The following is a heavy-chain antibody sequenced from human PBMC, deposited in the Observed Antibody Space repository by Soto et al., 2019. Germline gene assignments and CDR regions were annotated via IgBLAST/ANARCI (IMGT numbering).Heavy chain of an antibody. D-gene: IGHD2-2*01. CDR2: IYHSGST. V-gene: IGHV4-4*02. CDR3: ARDMEAISVVPAAMPVSYYYYYMDV. CDR1: SGSISSSNW. J-gene: IGHJ6*03. Sequence: SETLSLTCAVSSGSISSSNWWSWVRQPPGKGLEWIGEIYHSGSTNYNPSLKSRVTISVDKSKNQFSLKLSSVTAADTAVYYCARDMEAISVVPAAMPVSYYYYYMDVWGKGTTVTVSS.